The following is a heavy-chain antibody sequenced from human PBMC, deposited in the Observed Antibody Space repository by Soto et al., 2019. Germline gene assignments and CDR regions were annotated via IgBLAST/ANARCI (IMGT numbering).Heavy chain of an antibody. D-gene: IGHD3-16*01. V-gene: IGHV3-48*01. CDR1: GFTFSSYS. CDR3: ARDLLDDYIWGSYSY. Sequence: EAQLVESGGGLVQPGGSLRLTCAASGFTFSSYSMNWVRQAPGKGLEWVSYISSSSSTIYYADSVKGRFTISRDNANNSLYLKMNSLRAEDTAVYYCARDLLDDYIWGSYSYWGQGTMVTVSS. J-gene: IGHJ4*02. CDR2: ISSSSSTI.